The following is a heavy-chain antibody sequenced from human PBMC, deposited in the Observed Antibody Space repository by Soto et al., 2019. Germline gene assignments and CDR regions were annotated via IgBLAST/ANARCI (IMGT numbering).Heavy chain of an antibody. V-gene: IGHV4-34*01. J-gene: IGHJ6*02. Sequence: PSETLSLTCAVYGGSFSGSYWSWIRQPPGKGLEWIGEINHSGSTNYNPSLKSRVTISVDTSKNQFSLKLSSVTAADTAVYYCATGYCTNGVCYTRTLSSMDVWGQGTTVTVSS. CDR3: ATGYCTNGVCYTRTLSSMDV. CDR1: GGSFSGSY. CDR2: INHSGST. D-gene: IGHD2-8*01.